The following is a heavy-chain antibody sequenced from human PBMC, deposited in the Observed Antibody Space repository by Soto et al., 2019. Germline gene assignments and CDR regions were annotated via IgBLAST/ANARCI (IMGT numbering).Heavy chain of an antibody. D-gene: IGHD3-10*01. CDR3: ARRDHTPRRGVGYYYYGMDV. CDR1: VGTFSSYA. J-gene: IGHJ6*02. V-gene: IGHV1-69*13. CDR2: IITIFGTA. Sequence: SVKVSCKASVGTFSSYAISWVRQAPGQGLEWMGGIITIFGTANYAQKFQGRDTITADESTSTAYMEVSSLRSEDTAVYYCARRDHTPRRGVGYYYYGMDVWGQGTTVTVSS.